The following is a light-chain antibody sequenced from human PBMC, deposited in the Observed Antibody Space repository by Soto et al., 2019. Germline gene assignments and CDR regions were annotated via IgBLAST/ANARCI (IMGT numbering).Light chain of an antibody. CDR2: GAS. Sequence: EIAMTQSPATLSVSPGERATLSCRASQSVSSNLAWYQQKPGQAPRLLIYGASTRATGTPARFSGSGSGTEFALTISSLQSEDFAVYYCQQYNNSPFTFGQGTKLEIK. V-gene: IGKV3-15*01. J-gene: IGKJ2*01. CDR1: QSVSSN. CDR3: QQYNNSPFT.